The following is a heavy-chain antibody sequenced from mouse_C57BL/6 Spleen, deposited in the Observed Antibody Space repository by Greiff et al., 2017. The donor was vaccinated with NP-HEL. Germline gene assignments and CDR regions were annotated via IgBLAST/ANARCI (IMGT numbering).Heavy chain of an antibody. V-gene: IGHV1-59*01. J-gene: IGHJ1*03. CDR3: ARCPLHYGSSPHWYFDV. CDR2: IDPSDSYT. CDR1: GYTFTSYW. Sequence: QVQLQQPGAELVRPGTSVKLSCKASGYTFTSYWMHWVKQRPGQGLEWIGVIDPSDSYTNYNQKFKGKATLTVDTSSSTAYMQLSSLTSEDSAVYYCARCPLHYGSSPHWYFDVWGTGTTVTVSS. D-gene: IGHD1-1*01.